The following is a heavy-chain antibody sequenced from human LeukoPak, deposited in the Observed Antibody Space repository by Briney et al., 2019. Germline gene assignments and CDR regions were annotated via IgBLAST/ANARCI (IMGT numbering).Heavy chain of an antibody. Sequence: ASVKVSCKASGGTFSSYAISWVRQAPGQGLEWMGGIIPIFGTANYAQKFQGRVTITADESTSTAYMELSSLRSEDTAVYYCARDPLVVVSGVDWFDPWGQGTLVTVSS. V-gene: IGHV1-69*13. J-gene: IGHJ5*02. D-gene: IGHD3-22*01. CDR1: GGTFSSYA. CDR3: ARDPLVVVSGVDWFDP. CDR2: IIPIFGTA.